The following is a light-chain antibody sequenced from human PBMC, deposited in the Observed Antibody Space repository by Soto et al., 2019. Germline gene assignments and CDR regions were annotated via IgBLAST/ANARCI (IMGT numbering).Light chain of an antibody. Sequence: QSVLTQPPSASGSPGQSVTLSCTGTSSDVGGSNYVSWYQQHPGQAPKLLIYEVYKRPSGVPDRFSGSKSGNTASRTGSGLKAEDEADYCFNSYAGSNIVFGTGTKVTVL. CDR3: NSYAGSNIV. V-gene: IGLV2-8*01. J-gene: IGLJ1*01. CDR2: EVY. CDR1: SSDVGGSNY.